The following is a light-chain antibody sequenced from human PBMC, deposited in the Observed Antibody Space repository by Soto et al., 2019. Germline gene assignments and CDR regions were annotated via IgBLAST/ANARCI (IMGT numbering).Light chain of an antibody. Sequence: DIQMTQSPSSLSASVGDRVTLNCRASQSIRTSLNWYQQRPGRDPELLIYTASRVESGVPSRFSGSGSGTDFTLTISSLQPEDFASYYCEQTYSTPYTCGQGTNLEIK. CDR2: TAS. V-gene: IGKV1-39*01. J-gene: IGKJ2*01. CDR3: EQTYSTPYT. CDR1: QSIRTS.